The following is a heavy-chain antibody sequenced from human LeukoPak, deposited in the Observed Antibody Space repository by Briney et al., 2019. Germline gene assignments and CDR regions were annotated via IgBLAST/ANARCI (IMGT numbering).Heavy chain of an antibody. CDR1: GFTFSDYY. CDR2: ISSSSSYT. J-gene: IGHJ4*02. Sequence: GGSLRLSCAASGFTFSDYYMSWIRQAPGKGLEWVSYISSSSSYTDYADSVKGRFSISRDNSKNTLYLQMNSLRSGDTAAYYCARADSAYVILVGFDYWGQGTLVTVSS. V-gene: IGHV3-11*06. CDR3: ARADSAYVILVGFDY. D-gene: IGHD5-12*01.